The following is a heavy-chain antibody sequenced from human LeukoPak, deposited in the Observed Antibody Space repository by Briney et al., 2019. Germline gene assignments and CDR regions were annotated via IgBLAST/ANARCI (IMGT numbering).Heavy chain of an antibody. V-gene: IGHV3-23*01. J-gene: IGHJ4*02. CDR1: GFTFSSYA. CDR3: AKDPAMASSGDY. D-gene: IGHD5-18*01. Sequence: HPGGSLRLSCAASGFTFSSYAMSWVRQAPGKGLEWVSAISGSGGSTYYADSVKGRFTISRDNSKNTLYLQMNSLRAEDTAVYYCAKDPAMASSGDYWGQGTLVTVSS. CDR2: ISGSGGST.